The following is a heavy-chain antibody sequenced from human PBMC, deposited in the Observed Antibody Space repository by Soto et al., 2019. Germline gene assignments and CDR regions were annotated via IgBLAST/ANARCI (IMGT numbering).Heavy chain of an antibody. V-gene: IGHV1-18*01. J-gene: IGHJ4*02. CDR1: GYTFTSYG. CDR2: ISAYNGNT. D-gene: IGHD3-16*01. Sequence: ASVKVSCKASGYTFTSYGISWVRQAPGQGLEWMGWISAYNGNTNYAQKLQGRVTMTTDTSTSTAYMELRSLRSEDTAVYYCAGDRSGWRGRYEVFDYWGQGTLVTVSS. CDR3: AGDRSGWRGRYEVFDY.